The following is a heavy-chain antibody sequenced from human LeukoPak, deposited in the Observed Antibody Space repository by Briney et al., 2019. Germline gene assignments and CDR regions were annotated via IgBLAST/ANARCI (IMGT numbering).Heavy chain of an antibody. CDR3: VRRAAVRGMDF. CDR1: GFIFDTHT. V-gene: IGHV3-23*01. CDR2: ISGSGDST. D-gene: IGHD1-14*01. Sequence: GGSLRLSCTASGFIFDTHTLTWVRQAPGKGLEWVASISGSGDSTNYGDSVKGRFTISRDDFKRTVHLEMSNLRADDTAMYYCVRRAAVRGMDFWGLGTPVIVSS. J-gene: IGHJ6*02.